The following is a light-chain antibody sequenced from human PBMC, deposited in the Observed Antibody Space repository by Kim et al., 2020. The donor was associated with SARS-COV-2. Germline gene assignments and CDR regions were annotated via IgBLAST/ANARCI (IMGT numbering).Light chain of an antibody. CDR1: KSGDKY. Sequence: SYELTQPPSVSVSPGQTASITCSGDKSGDKYACWYQQKPGQSPVLVIYQDTKRPSGIPERFSGSNSGNTATLTISGTQAMDEADYYCQSWDSRTYVVFGGGTQLTVL. CDR3: QSWDSRTYVV. CDR2: QDT. J-gene: IGLJ2*01. V-gene: IGLV3-1*01.